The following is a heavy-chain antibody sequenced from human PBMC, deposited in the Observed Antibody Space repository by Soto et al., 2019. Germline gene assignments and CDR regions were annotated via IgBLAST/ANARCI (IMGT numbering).Heavy chain of an antibody. V-gene: IGHV3-23*01. J-gene: IGHJ2*01. D-gene: IGHD1-1*01. Sequence: GGSLRLSCAASGFTFSSYDMHWVRQATGKGLEWVSAISGGGGATHYADSVKGRFTISRDDSKNTLYAQMNSLRAEDTAVYYCAKFEGHPLEYWYLDFWGRGTLVTVSS. CDR3: AKFEGHPLEYWYLDF. CDR2: ISGGGGAT. CDR1: GFTFSSYD.